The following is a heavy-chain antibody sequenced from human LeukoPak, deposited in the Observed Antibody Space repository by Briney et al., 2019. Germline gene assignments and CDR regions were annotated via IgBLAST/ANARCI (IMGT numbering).Heavy chain of an antibody. D-gene: IGHD2-2*01. Sequence: GGSLRLSCAASGFTFSSYGMHWVRQAPGKGLEWVAVIWYDGSNTYYADSVKGRFTISRDNSKNTLYVQMNSLRVEDTAVYCCARDRFCSTTSCCPGFFDYWGQGTLVTVSS. CDR3: ARDRFCSTTSCCPGFFDY. V-gene: IGHV3-33*01. CDR2: IWYDGSNT. CDR1: GFTFSSYG. J-gene: IGHJ4*02.